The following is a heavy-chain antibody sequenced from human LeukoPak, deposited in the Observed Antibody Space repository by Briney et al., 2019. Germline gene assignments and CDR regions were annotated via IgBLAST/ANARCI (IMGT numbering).Heavy chain of an antibody. D-gene: IGHD3-22*01. CDR1: GYTFTSYY. CDR3: AREREWDYYDSSAPEDY. CDR2: INPNSGGT. V-gene: IGHV1-2*02. J-gene: IGHJ4*02. Sequence: ASVKVSCKASGYTFTSYYMHWVRQAPGQGLEWMGWINPNSGGTNYAQKFQGRVTMTRDTSISTAYMELSRLRSDDTAVYYCAREREWDYYDSSAPEDYWGQGTLVTVSS.